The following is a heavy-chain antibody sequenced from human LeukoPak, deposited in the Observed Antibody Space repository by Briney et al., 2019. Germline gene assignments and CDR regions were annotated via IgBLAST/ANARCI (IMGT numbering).Heavy chain of an antibody. Sequence: GGSLRLSCAASGFIFSNYWMSWVRQAPGKGPEWVANIKPDGSENYYVDSVKGRFTIFRDNAKNSLFLQMNSLRAEDTALYYCARHLIGDTNGYYLGTYEHWGQGSLVTVSS. D-gene: IGHD3-22*01. CDR1: GFIFSNYW. CDR3: ARHLIGDTNGYYLGTYEH. J-gene: IGHJ4*02. CDR2: IKPDGSEN. V-gene: IGHV3-7*05.